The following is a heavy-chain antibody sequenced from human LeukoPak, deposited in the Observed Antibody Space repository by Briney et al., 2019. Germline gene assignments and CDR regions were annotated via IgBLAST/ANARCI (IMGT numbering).Heavy chain of an antibody. CDR3: ARYCSGGSCYYYYYGMDV. CDR2: ISSSSSYI. V-gene: IGHV3-21*01. J-gene: IGHJ6*04. Sequence: GGSLRLSCAASGFTFSSYSMNWVRQAPGEGLEWVSSISSSSSYIYYADSVKGRFTISRDNAKNSLYLQMNSLRAEDTAVYYCARYCSGGSCYYYYYGMDVWGKGTTVTVSS. CDR1: GFTFSSYS. D-gene: IGHD2-15*01.